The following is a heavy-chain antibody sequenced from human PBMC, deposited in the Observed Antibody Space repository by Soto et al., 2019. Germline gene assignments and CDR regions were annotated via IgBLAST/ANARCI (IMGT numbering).Heavy chain of an antibody. D-gene: IGHD7-27*01. CDR2: IYYTGST. J-gene: IGHJ4*02. V-gene: IGHV4-59*13. CDR3: ARANWYSEY. Sequence: QVHLQESGPGLVKPSETLSLTCTVSGGSINKNYWSWIRQPPGKGLEWIGYIYYTGSTNYNRSLTSRVTMSVDTSKNQCSLNLTSLTAADTAIYYCARANWYSEYWGQGTLVTVSS. CDR1: GGSINKNY.